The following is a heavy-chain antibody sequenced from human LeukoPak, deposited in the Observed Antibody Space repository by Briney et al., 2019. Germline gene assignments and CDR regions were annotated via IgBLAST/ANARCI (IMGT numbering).Heavy chain of an antibody. CDR3: AKGGYCSGGSCYAVGPTDLYFDY. V-gene: IGHV3-23*01. CDR1: GFGFSNYG. CDR2: IISSGGTT. Sequence: HPGGSLRLSCAASGFGFSNYGMNWVRQAPGKGLEWVSGIISSGGTTYYADSVKGRFTISRDNSKNTVYLQINNLRAEDTAVYYCAKGGYCSGGSCYAVGPTDLYFDYWGQGTLVTVSS. D-gene: IGHD2-15*01. J-gene: IGHJ4*02.